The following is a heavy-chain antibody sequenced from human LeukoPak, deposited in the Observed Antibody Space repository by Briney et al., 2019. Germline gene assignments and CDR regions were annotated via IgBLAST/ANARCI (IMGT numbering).Heavy chain of an antibody. J-gene: IGHJ4*02. CDR1: GFTFRSYS. D-gene: IGHD3-10*01. V-gene: IGHV3-23*01. CDR2: ISGSGSYT. CDR3: AKGAFERFGEPSDY. Sequence: GGSLRLSCVTSGFTFRSYSMTWVRQPPGKGLEWVSCISGSGSYTYYADSVKGRFTISRDNFKNTLYLQMNSLGAEDTALYYCAKGAFERFGEPSDYWGRGTLVTVSS.